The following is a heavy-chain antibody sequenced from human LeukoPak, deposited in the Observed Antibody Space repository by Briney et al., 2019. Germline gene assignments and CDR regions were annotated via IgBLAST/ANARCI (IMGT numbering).Heavy chain of an antibody. Sequence: SVKVSCKASGYTFTGYYMHWVPQAPAKGLEWMGWINPNSGGTNYAQKFQGRVTMTRDTSISTAYMELSRLRSDDTAVYYSARPDAKSYGATLDYSGPGRLVTVSS. J-gene: IGHJ4*02. CDR3: ARPDAKSYGATLDY. D-gene: IGHD4/OR15-4a*01. V-gene: IGHV1-2*02. CDR1: GYTFTGYY. CDR2: INPNSGGT.